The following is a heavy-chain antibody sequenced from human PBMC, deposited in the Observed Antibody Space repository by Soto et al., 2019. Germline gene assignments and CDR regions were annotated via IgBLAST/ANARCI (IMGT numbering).Heavy chain of an antibody. J-gene: IGHJ4*02. CDR2: IYHSGST. CDR1: GYSISSGYY. CDR3: AREVTIFGVVMLNFDY. D-gene: IGHD3-3*01. Sequence: PSETLSLTCAVSGYSISSGYYWGWIRQPPGKGLEWIGSIYHSGSTYYNPPLKSRVTISVDTSKNQFSLKLSSVTAADTAVYYCAREVTIFGVVMLNFDYWGQGTLVTVSS. V-gene: IGHV4-38-2*02.